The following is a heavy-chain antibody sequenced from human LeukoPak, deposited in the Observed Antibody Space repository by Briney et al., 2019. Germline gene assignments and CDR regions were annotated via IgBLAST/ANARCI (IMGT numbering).Heavy chain of an antibody. D-gene: IGHD3-3*01. Sequence: PGGSLRLSCAASGFTFSSYGMSWVRQAPGKGLEWVSAINGSGGSTYYADSVKGRFTISRDNSKNTLYLQMNSLRAEDTAVYYCAKDSSPGTIFGVVISSYMEGPPVDYWGQGTLVTVSS. J-gene: IGHJ4*02. CDR1: GFTFSSYG. V-gene: IGHV3-23*01. CDR2: INGSGGST. CDR3: AKDSSPGTIFGVVISSYMEGPPVDY.